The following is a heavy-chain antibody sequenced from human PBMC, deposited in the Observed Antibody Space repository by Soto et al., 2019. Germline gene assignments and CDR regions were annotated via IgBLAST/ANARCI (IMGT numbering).Heavy chain of an antibody. D-gene: IGHD1-1*01. Sequence: PSETLSLTYTVSGGSISRSGYSWSWIRQHPGKGLEWIGNIFYSGTTFYNPSLESRVTISIDTSKNQFSLKLSSVTAADTAVYYCARSPRSISTGGIDFWGQGILVTVSS. J-gene: IGHJ4*01. V-gene: IGHV4-31*03. CDR3: ARSPRSISTGGIDF. CDR1: GGSISRSGYS. CDR2: IFYSGTT.